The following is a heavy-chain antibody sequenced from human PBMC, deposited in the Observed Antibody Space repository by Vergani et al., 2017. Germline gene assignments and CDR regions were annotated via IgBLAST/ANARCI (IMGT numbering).Heavy chain of an antibody. J-gene: IGHJ6*02. CDR2: IIPVLGKT. CDR3: ARDPRGYGGDPEDYYYRMDV. CDR1: GYTFTSYG. Sequence: QVQLVQSGAEVKKPGASVKVSCKASGYTFTSYGISWVRQAPGQGLEWMGRIIPVLGKTKYAQDFQGRLTITADTSTSTAYMELTSLRSQDTAVYYCARDPRGYGGDPEDYYYRMDVWGQGTTVTVSS. V-gene: IGHV1-18*01. D-gene: IGHD2-21*02.